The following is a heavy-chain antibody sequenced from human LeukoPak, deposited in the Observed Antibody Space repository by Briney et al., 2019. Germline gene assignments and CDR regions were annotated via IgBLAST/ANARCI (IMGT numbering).Heavy chain of an antibody. D-gene: IGHD6-19*01. J-gene: IGHJ4*02. CDR2: IRRSGENT. V-gene: IGHV3-23*01. CDR1: GFTFSSFA. CDR3: AKDVVGQQWPENY. Sequence: GGSLRLSCTASGFTFSSFAMSWVRQAPGKGLEWVSLIRRSGENTYYADSVKGRFTISRDNSKNTLYLQMNSLRAEDTAVYFCAKDVVGQQWPENYWGQGTLVTVSS.